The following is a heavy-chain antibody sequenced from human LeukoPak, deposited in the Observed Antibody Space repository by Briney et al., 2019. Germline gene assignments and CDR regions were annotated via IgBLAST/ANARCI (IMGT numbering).Heavy chain of an antibody. V-gene: IGHV1-18*01. CDR2: ISAYNGNT. CDR1: VYTFTIYG. D-gene: IGHD6-19*01. J-gene: IGHJ4*02. Sequence: ASVTVSFKSSVYTFTIYGISWVRQAPGQGREWMGWISAYNGNTNYAQKLQGRVTITTDTSTSTAYMELRSLRSDDTAVYYCARDRQWLVTTAFDYWGQGTLVTVSS. CDR3: ARDRQWLVTTAFDY.